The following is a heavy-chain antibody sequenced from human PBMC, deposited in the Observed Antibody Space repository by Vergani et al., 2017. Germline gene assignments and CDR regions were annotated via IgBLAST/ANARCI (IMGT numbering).Heavy chain of an antibody. CDR3: ARQTENFDY. J-gene: IGHJ4*02. CDR2: IYSSGST. CDR1: GGSISSSTYY. V-gene: IGHV4-39*01. D-gene: IGHD5-24*01. Sequence: QVQLQESGPGLVKPSETLSLTCTVSGGSISSSTYYWGWIRQPPGKGLEWIGSIYSSGSTYYNPSLKSRVTISVDTSRNQFSLKLTSVTAADTAVYYCARQTENFDYWGQGTLVTVSS.